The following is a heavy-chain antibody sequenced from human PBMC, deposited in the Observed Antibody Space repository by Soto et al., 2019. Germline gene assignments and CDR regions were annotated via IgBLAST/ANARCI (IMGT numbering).Heavy chain of an antibody. Sequence: PSETLSLTCTVSGGSISSGGYYWSWFRQHPGKGLEWIGYIYYSGSTYYNPSLKSRVTISVDTSKNQFSLKLRSVTAADTAVYYCARASLGDPYDSSGYYLGYWGQGTLVTVSS. CDR1: GGSISSGGYY. CDR3: ARASLGDPYDSSGYYLGY. D-gene: IGHD3-22*01. V-gene: IGHV4-31*03. CDR2: IYYSGST. J-gene: IGHJ4*02.